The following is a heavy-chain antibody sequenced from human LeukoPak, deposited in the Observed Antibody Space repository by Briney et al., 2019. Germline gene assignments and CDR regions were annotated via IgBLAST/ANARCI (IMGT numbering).Heavy chain of an antibody. J-gene: IGHJ4*02. Sequence: GSSVKVSCKASGGTFSSYAISWVRQARGQGLEWMGGIVPLFGTAKYAQKFQGRVTITADESTSTVYMELRSLRSEDTAVFYCAREWDYESSGFFYSYWGQGTLDRLL. D-gene: IGHD3-22*01. CDR3: AREWDYESSGFFYSY. CDR1: GGTFSSYA. V-gene: IGHV1-69*01. CDR2: IVPLFGTA.